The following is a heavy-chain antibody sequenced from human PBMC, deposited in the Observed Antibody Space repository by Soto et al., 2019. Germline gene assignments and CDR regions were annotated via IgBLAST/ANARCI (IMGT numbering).Heavy chain of an antibody. CDR2: ITPVLDMA. J-gene: IGHJ6*02. Sequence: QVQLVQSGAEVKKPGSSVRVSCKASGGTFSSNTLSWVRQAPGQGLEWMGRITPVLDMADYEQKFQDRLTSTADEATTTVYLELGSLRSADTAIYYCAIAISSGGRFRGMDAWGQGTTVTGSS. CDR3: AIAISSGGRFRGMDA. CDR1: GGTFSSNT. V-gene: IGHV1-69*02. D-gene: IGHD3-16*01.